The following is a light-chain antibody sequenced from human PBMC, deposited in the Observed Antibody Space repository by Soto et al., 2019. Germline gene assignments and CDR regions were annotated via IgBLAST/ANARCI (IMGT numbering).Light chain of an antibody. CDR2: EVS. Sequence: QSALTQPASVSGSPGQSITISCTGTSSDVGGYNYVSWYQQHPGKAPKLMIYEVSNRPSGVSNRFSVSKSGNTASLTISGLQAEDEADYYCSSYTSSSTLHWVFGGGTKLTVL. CDR3: SSYTSSSTLHWV. CDR1: SSDVGGYNY. V-gene: IGLV2-14*01. J-gene: IGLJ3*02.